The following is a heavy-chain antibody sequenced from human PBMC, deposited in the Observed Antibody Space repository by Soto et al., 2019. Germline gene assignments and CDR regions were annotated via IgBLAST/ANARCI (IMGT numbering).Heavy chain of an antibody. CDR2: IIPIFASL. CDR3: TGDAY. Sequence: QVQLVQSGAEVQKPGSSVKVSCKASGGTFSSYVISWVRQAPGQGLEWMGGIIPIFASLNYAQKFQGRVTITADESTSTAYMELSSLKSEDTAVYYCTGDAYWGQGTLVTVSS. J-gene: IGHJ4*02. CDR1: GGTFSSYV. V-gene: IGHV1-69*01.